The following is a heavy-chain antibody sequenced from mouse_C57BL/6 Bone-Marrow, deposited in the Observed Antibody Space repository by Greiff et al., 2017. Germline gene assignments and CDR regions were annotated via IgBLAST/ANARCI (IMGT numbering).Heavy chain of an antibody. J-gene: IGHJ2*01. D-gene: IGHD1-1*01. V-gene: IGHV1-39*01. Sequence: FKLQQSGPELVKPGASVKISCKASGYSFTDYNMNWVKQSNGKSLEWIGVINPNYGTTSYNQKFKGKATLTVDQSSSTAYMQLNSLTSEDSAVYYCASVTTVVANFDYWGQGTTLTVSS. CDR2: INPNYGTT. CDR1: GYSFTDYN. CDR3: ASVTTVVANFDY.